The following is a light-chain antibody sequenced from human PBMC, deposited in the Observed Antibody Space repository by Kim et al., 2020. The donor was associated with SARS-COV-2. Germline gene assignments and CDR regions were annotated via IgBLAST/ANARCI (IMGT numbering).Light chain of an antibody. Sequence: QLVLTQSPSASASLGASVKLTCTLSSGHSTYAIAWHQQQPEKGPRYLMRLNTDGSHNKGDGIPDRFSDSSSGAERYLTISSLQSEDEADYYCQTWGTGILVFGGGTQLTVL. V-gene: IGLV4-69*01. CDR1: SGHSTYA. J-gene: IGLJ3*02. CDR3: QTWGTGILV. CDR2: LNTDGSH.